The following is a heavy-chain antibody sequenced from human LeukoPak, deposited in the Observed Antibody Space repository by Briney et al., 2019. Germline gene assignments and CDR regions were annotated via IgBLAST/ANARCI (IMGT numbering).Heavy chain of an antibody. J-gene: IGHJ4*02. Sequence: GGSLRLSCAASGFTFSSYWMHWVRQAPGKWMVWVSRINSDRSSTSYADSVKGRFTISRDNAKNTLYLQMNSLRAEDTAVYYCARVGELGYCSSTSCYMGYGYWGQGTLVTVSS. V-gene: IGHV3-74*01. D-gene: IGHD2-2*02. CDR3: ARVGELGYCSSTSCYMGYGY. CDR2: INSDRSST. CDR1: GFTFSSYW.